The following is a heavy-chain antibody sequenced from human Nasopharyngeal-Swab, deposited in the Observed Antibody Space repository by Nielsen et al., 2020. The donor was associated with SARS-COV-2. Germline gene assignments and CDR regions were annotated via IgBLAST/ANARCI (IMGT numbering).Heavy chain of an antibody. D-gene: IGHD6-13*01. CDR1: GFSFRTSGVG. Sequence: SGPTLVQPTQTLTLTCSFSGFSFRTSGVGVGWIRQPPGKALELLGVVYGDDDKRYNPFLRRRLSITKDPSKVQVVLTMTNMAPVDTATYFCAHLGDYIDSWLDPFDTWCLGTMVTVAS. V-gene: IGHV2-5*02. CDR2: VYGDDDK. CDR3: AHLGDYIDSWLDPFDT. J-gene: IGHJ3*02.